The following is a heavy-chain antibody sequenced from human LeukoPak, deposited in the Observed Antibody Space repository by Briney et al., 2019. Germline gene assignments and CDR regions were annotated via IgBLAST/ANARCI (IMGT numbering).Heavy chain of an antibody. V-gene: IGHV5-51*01. J-gene: IGHJ6*02. CDR1: GYSFSNYW. D-gene: IGHD6-6*01. CDR3: ARSQAPYYYYYGMDV. Sequence: GESLQISCKGSGYSFSNYWIGWVRQLPGKGLEWMGIIYPGDSDTRYSPSFQGQVTISADKSITTAYLQWSGLKASDTAMYYCARSQAPYYYYYGMDVWGQGTTVTVSS. CDR2: IYPGDSDT.